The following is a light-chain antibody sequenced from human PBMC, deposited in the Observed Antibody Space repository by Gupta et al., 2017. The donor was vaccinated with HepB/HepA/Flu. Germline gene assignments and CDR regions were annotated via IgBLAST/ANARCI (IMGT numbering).Light chain of an antibody. V-gene: IGLV2-23*02. CDR1: SSDVGNYNF. CDR3: CSYIRYSTWV. Sequence: QSALTQPASVSGSPGQSITISCTGTSSDVGNYNFVSWYQQQHPGKAPKLIIFEVSKRPSGISDRFSGSKSGNTASLTISGLQAEDEAEYYCCSYIRYSTWVFGGGTKVTVL. J-gene: IGLJ3*02. CDR2: EVS.